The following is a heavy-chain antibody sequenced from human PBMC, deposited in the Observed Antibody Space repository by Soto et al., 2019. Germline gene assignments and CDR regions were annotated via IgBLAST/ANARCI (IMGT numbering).Heavy chain of an antibody. CDR1: GDSVSSNSAA. Sequence: PSQTLSLTCAISGDSVSSNSAAWNWIRQSKSRDLKWLGRTYYRSKWYNDYAVSVKSRITINPDTSKNQFSLQLNSVTPEDTAVYYCARDHMFPAGSWWFDPWGQGTLVTVSS. D-gene: IGHD3-10*02. V-gene: IGHV6-1*01. CDR3: ARDHMFPAGSWWFDP. J-gene: IGHJ5*02. CDR2: TYYRSKWYN.